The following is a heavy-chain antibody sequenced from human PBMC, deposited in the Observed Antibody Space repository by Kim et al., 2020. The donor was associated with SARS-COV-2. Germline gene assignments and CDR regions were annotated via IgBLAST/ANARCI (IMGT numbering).Heavy chain of an antibody. CDR2: MNPNSSNT. V-gene: IGHV1-8*01. CDR1: GYTFTSYD. D-gene: IGHD3-22*01. CDR3: ARVWAPSYYDSSGNKRYNWFDP. Sequence: ASVKVSCKASGYTFTSYDINWVRQATGQGLEWMGWMNPNSSNTGYAQKFQGRVTMTRNTSISTAYMELSSLRSEDTAVYYCARVWAPSYYDSSGNKRYNWFDPWGQGTLVTVSS. J-gene: IGHJ5*02.